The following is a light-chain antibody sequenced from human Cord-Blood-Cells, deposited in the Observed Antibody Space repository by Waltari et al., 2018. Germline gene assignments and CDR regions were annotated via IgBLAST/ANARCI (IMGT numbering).Light chain of an antibody. J-gene: IGKJ1*01. Sequence: DIQMTQSPSTLSASVGDRVXITCRASQSISSWLAWYQQKPGKAPKLLIYKASSLESGVPSRFSGSGSGTEFTLTISSLQPDDFATYYCQQYNSYWTFGQGTKVEIK. CDR3: QQYNSYWT. CDR1: QSISSW. CDR2: KAS. V-gene: IGKV1-5*03.